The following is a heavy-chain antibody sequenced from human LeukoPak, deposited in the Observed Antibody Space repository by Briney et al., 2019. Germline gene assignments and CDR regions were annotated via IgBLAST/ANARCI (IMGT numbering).Heavy chain of an antibody. Sequence: GGSLRLSCAASGFTFSSFALNWAPRAQGKGREGGSVLTGNSGLIDYADSVRGRFTISRDNARNTLYLQMTTLRAEDTAIYFCAKDRTPDGFYSIDYWGQGVLVTVSS. V-gene: IGHV3-23*01. CDR3: AKDRTPDGFYSIDY. CDR2: LTGNSGLI. J-gene: IGHJ4*02. CDR1: GFTFSSFA. D-gene: IGHD2-15*01.